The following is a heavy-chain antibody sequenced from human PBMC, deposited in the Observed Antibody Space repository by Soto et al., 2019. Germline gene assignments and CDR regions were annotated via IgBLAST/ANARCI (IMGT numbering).Heavy chain of an antibody. Sequence: GGSLRLSCAASGFTFSSYAVSWVLQAAGKWPEWISSISGSGSTIYYADSVKGRFTISRDNSKNTLYLQMSSLRAEDTAVYYCAKVFYYYDSSGYYYFDYWGQGTLVTVS. CDR3: AKVFYYYDSSGYYYFDY. V-gene: IGHV3-23*01. D-gene: IGHD3-22*01. J-gene: IGHJ4*02. CDR2: ISGSGSTI. CDR1: GFTFSSYA.